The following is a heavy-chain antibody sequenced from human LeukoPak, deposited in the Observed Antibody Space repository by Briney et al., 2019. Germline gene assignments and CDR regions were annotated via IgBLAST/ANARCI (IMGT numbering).Heavy chain of an antibody. Sequence: GGSLRLSCAASGFTFSNAWMSWVRQAPGKGLEWVGRIKSKTDGGTTDYAAPVKGRFTISRDDSQNTLYLQMNSLKTEDTAVYYCTTGAPRAYSGSYSNCWGQGTPVTVSS. J-gene: IGHJ4*02. CDR3: TTGAPRAYSGSYSNC. D-gene: IGHD1-26*01. CDR2: IKSKTDGGTT. V-gene: IGHV3-15*01. CDR1: GFTFSNAW.